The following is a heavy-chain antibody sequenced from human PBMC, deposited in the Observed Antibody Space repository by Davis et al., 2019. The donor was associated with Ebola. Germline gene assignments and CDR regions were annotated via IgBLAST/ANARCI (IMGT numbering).Heavy chain of an antibody. J-gene: IGHJ6*02. Sequence: PGGSLRLSCAASGFTFSSYSMNWVRQAPGKGLEWVSSISSSSSYIYYADSVKGRFTISRDNAKNSLYLQMNSLRAEDTAVYYCARETYSSSWYWIVYYGMDVWGQGTTVTVSS. D-gene: IGHD6-13*01. CDR2: ISSSSSYI. V-gene: IGHV3-21*01. CDR3: ARETYSSSWYWIVYYGMDV. CDR1: GFTFSSYS.